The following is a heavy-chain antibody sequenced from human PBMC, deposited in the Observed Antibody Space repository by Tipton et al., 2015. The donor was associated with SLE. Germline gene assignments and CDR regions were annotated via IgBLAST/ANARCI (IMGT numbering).Heavy chain of an antibody. CDR2: VRSKAYTGAT. D-gene: IGHD5-12*01. Sequence: QLVQSGGGLIQPGRSLRLSCTGSGFTFSDYAMSWVRQAPGKGLEWVGFVRSKAYTGATEYAASVKGRFTISRDDSKSIAYLQMNSLKTEDTAVYYCVRAEIVAAITWRFDYWGQGTLVTVSS. J-gene: IGHJ4*02. V-gene: IGHV3-49*04. CDR1: GFTFSDYA. CDR3: VRAEIVAAITWRFDY.